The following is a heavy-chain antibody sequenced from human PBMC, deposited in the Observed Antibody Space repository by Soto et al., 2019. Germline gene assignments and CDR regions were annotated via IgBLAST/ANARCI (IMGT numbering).Heavy chain of an antibody. J-gene: IGHJ4*02. D-gene: IGHD6-13*01. V-gene: IGHV4-59*08. Sequence: ASETLSLTRTVSGGSISSYYLSWIRQPPGKGLEWIGYIYYSGSTNYNPSLKSRVTISVDTSKNQFSLKLSSVTAADTAVDYCARHGTRPHWGQGTLVTVSS. CDR3: ARHGTRPH. CDR2: IYYSGST. CDR1: GGSISSYY.